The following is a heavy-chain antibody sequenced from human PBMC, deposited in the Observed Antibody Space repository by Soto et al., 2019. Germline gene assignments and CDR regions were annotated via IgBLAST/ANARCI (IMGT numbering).Heavy chain of an antibody. Sequence: SETLSLTCTVSGGSISSYYWSWIRQPPGKGLEWIGYIYYSGSTNYNPSLKSRVTISVDTSKNQFSLKLSSVTAADTAVYYCARHVESRYSGSYFADYWGQGTLVTVSS. CDR1: GGSISSYY. J-gene: IGHJ4*02. V-gene: IGHV4-59*08. CDR2: IYYSGST. CDR3: ARHVESRYSGSYFADY. D-gene: IGHD1-26*01.